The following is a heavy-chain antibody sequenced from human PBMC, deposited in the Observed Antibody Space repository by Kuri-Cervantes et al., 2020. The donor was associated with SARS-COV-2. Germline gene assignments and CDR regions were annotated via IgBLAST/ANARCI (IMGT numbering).Heavy chain of an antibody. D-gene: IGHD3-22*01. CDR1: GGSISSSSYY. Sequence: SETLSLTCTVSGGSISSSSYYWGWIRQPPGKGLEWIGSIYYSGSTYYNPSLKSRVTISVDTSKNQFSLKLSSVTAADTAVYYCASEGSSGYFEWFDPWGQGTLVTVSS. V-gene: IGHV4-39*07. J-gene: IGHJ5*02. CDR2: IYYSGST. CDR3: ASEGSSGYFEWFDP.